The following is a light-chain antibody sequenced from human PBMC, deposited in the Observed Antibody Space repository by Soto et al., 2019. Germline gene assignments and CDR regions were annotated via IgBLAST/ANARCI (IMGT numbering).Light chain of an antibody. CDR3: CSYAGTLI. Sequence: QSALTQPASVSGSPGQSITISCTGTSSDVGSYNLVSWYQQHPGKAPKLIIYEGSQGPSGISHRFSVSKSGNTASLPISGLQAEDEADYYCCSYAGTLIFGVGTKLTVL. V-gene: IGLV2-23*01. CDR2: EGS. J-gene: IGLJ2*01. CDR1: SSDVGSYNL.